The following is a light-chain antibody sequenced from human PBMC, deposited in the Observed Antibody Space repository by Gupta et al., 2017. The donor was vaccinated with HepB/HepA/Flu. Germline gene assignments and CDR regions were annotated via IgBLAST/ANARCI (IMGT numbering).Light chain of an antibody. CDR3: QQYNNWPPRFT. V-gene: IGKV3-15*01. CDR1: QSVSSN. Sequence: EIVMTQSPATLSVSPGERATLSCRASQSVSSNLAWYQQKPGQAPRLLIFGASTRATGIPARFSGSGSGTDFSLTISSLQSEDFAVYYCQQYNNWPPRFTFGGGTXVEIK. J-gene: IGKJ4*01. CDR2: GAS.